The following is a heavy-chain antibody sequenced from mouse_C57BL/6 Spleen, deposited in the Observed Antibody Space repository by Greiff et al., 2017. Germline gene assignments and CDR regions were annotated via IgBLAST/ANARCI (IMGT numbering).Heavy chain of an antibody. D-gene: IGHD1-1*01. V-gene: IGHV1-82*01. J-gene: IGHJ2*01. CDR2: IYPGDGDT. CDR3: ARDYGCSYGYFDY. CDR1: GYAFSSSW. Sequence: VQVVESGPELVKPGASVKISCKASGYAFSSSWMNWVKQRPGKGLEWIGRIYPGDGDTNYNGKFKGKATLTADKSSSTAYMQRSSLTSEDSAVYIWARDYGCSYGYFDYWGQGTTLTVSS.